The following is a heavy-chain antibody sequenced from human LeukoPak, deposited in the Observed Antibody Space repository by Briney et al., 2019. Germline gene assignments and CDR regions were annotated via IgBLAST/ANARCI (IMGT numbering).Heavy chain of an antibody. D-gene: IGHD6-13*01. J-gene: IGHJ4*02. V-gene: IGHV1-69*04. CDR1: GGTFSSYA. CDR3: ARVSIAAAGTHDY. CDR2: IIPILGIA. Sequence: ASVKVSCKASGGTFSSYAISWVRQAPGQGLEWMGRIIPILGIANYAQKFQGRVTITADKSTSTAYMELSSPRSEDTAVYYCARVSIAAAGTHDYWGQGTLVTVSS.